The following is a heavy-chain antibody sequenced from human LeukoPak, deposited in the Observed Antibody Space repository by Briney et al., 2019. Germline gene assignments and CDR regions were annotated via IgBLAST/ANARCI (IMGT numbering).Heavy chain of an antibody. J-gene: IGHJ4*02. CDR1: AFTFSNYA. V-gene: IGHV3-7*01. CDR3: ARLSGYSYGLNFDY. CDR2: IKQDGSEK. Sequence: GGSLRLSCAASAFTFSNYAMSWVRQAPGKGLEWVANIKQDGSEKYYVDSVKGRFTISRDNAKNSLYLQMNSLRAEDTAVYYCARLSGYSYGLNFDYWGQGTLVTVSS. D-gene: IGHD5-18*01.